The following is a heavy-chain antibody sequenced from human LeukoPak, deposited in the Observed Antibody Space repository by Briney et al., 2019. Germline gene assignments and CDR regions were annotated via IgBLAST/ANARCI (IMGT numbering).Heavy chain of an antibody. V-gene: IGHV4-30-2*01. CDR2: IYHSGST. CDR1: GGSISSGGYY. J-gene: IGHJ4*02. CDR3: ARGAGSGSIDY. D-gene: IGHD3-10*01. Sequence: PSETLSLTCTVSGGSISSGGYYWSRIRQPPGKGLEWIGYIYHSGSTYYNPSLKSRVTISVDRSKNQFSLKLSSVTAADTAVYYCARGAGSGSIDYWGQGTLVTVSS.